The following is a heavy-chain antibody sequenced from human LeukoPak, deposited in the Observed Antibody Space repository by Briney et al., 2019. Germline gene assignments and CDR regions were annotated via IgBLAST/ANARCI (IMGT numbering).Heavy chain of an antibody. J-gene: IGHJ4*02. Sequence: SETLSLTCTVSGGSISSGDYYWSWIRQPPGKGPEWIGYIYYSGSTYYNPSLKSRVTISVDTSKNQFSLKLSSVTAADTAVYYCARVPYDSSGYYFDYWGQGTLVTVSS. CDR2: IYYSGST. CDR1: GGSISSGDYY. CDR3: ARVPYDSSGYYFDY. D-gene: IGHD3-22*01. V-gene: IGHV4-30-4*01.